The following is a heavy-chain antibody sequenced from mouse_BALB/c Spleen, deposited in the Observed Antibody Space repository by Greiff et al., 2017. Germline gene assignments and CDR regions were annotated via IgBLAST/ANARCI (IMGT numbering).Heavy chain of an antibody. V-gene: IGHV14-3*02. CDR3: ARCDGYYRAWFAY. Sequence: EVQLQQSGAELVKPGASVKLSCTASGFNIKDTYMHWVQQRPEQGLEWIGRIDPANGNTKYDPKFPGKATITADTSSNTAYLQLSSLTSENTAVYYCARCDGYYRAWFAYWGQGTLVTVSA. CDR2: IDPANGNT. J-gene: IGHJ3*01. CDR1: GFNIKDTY. D-gene: IGHD2-3*01.